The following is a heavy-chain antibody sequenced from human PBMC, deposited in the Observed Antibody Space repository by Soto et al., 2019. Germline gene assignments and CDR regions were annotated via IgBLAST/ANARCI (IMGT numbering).Heavy chain of an antibody. J-gene: IGHJ4*02. CDR3: ATGFGDSFDY. CDR1: GCTVSSNY. Sequence: PGVSLRLSCAASGCTVSSNYMSWVRQAPGKGLEWVSAIYSGGSTHYTDSVKGRFTISRDKSKNTLYLQMNSLRAEDTAVYYCATGFGDSFDYWGQGTLVTVSS. CDR2: IYSGGST. V-gene: IGHV3-66*01. D-gene: IGHD3-10*01.